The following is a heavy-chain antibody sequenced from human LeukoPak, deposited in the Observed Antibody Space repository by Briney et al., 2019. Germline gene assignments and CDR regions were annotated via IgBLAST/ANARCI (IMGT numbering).Heavy chain of an antibody. Sequence: PSETLSLTCTVSGGSISSSNYFWGWIRQPPGKGLEWIGTIYYSGTTYYNPSLKSRVTISVDTSKNQFSLKLSSVTAADTAMYYCAKHYMGSYYNRGLDYWGQGTLVTVSS. CDR1: GGSISSSNYF. D-gene: IGHD3-10*01. V-gene: IGHV4-39*01. J-gene: IGHJ4*02. CDR3: AKHYMGSYYNRGLDY. CDR2: IYYSGTT.